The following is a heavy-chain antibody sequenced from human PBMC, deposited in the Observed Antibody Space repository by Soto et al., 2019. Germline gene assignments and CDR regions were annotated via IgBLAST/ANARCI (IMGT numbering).Heavy chain of an antibody. V-gene: IGHV1-69*13. CDR3: ARDLKRYYDSSGYGYYYYGMDV. Sequence: SVKVSCKASGGTFSSYAISWVRQAPGQGLEWMGGIIPIFGTANYAQKFQGRVTITADESTTTAYMELSGLRSEDTAVYYCARDLKRYYDSSGYGYYYYGMDVWGQGTTVTVSS. CDR1: GGTFSSYA. CDR2: IIPIFGTA. J-gene: IGHJ6*02. D-gene: IGHD3-22*01.